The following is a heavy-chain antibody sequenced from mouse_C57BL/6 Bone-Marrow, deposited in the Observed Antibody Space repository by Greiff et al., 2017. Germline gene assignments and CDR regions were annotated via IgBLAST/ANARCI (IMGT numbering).Heavy chain of an antibody. V-gene: IGHV1-63*01. D-gene: IGHD2-10*01. J-gene: IGHJ2*01. CDR2: IYPGGGYT. CDR3: ARTYYYFDY. CDR1: GYTFTNYW. Sequence: VQLKQSGAELVRPGTSVKMSCKASGYTFTNYWIGWAKQRPGHGLEWIGDIYPGGGYTNYNEKFKGKATLTADKSSSTAYMQFSSLPSEDSAIYYCARTYYYFDYWGQGTTLTVSS.